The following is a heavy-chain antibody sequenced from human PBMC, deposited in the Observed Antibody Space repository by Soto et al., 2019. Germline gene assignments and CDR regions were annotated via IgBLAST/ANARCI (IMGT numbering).Heavy chain of an antibody. CDR3: ARMGGYYDFWSGYSYGMDV. CDR2: IYYSGST. D-gene: IGHD3-3*01. CDR1: GGSISSSSYY. Sequence: SETLSLTCTVSGGSISSSSYYWGWIRQPPGKGLEWIGCIYYSGSTYYNQSLNSRFSLSVDTPKNQFSLKLYSVTAAATAVYYCARMGGYYDFWSGYSYGMDVWGQGNTVTVSS. V-gene: IGHV4-39*01. J-gene: IGHJ6*01.